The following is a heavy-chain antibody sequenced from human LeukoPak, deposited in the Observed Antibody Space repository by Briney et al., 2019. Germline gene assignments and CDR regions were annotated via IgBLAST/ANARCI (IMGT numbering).Heavy chain of an antibody. Sequence: NSGGSLRLSCAASGFTFSSYSMNWVRPAPGKGLEWVSSISSSSSYIYYADSVKGRFTISRDNAKNSLYLQMNSLRAEDTAVYYCARASYYYDSSPTGDYWGQGTLVTVSS. CDR3: ARASYYYDSSPTGDY. J-gene: IGHJ4*02. D-gene: IGHD3-22*01. CDR1: GFTFSSYS. V-gene: IGHV3-21*01. CDR2: ISSSSSYI.